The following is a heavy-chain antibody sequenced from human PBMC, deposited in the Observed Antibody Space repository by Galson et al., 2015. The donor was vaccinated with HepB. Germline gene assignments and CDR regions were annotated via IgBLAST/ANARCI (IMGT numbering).Heavy chain of an antibody. D-gene: IGHD3-10*01. CDR2: FDPEDGET. CDR3: ATAFAYGSGSYYFDY. J-gene: IGHJ4*02. Sequence: SVKVSCKVSGYTLTELSMHWVRQAPGKGLEWMGGFDPEDGETIYAQKFQGRVTMSEDTSTDTAYMELSSLRSEDTAVYYCATAFAYGSGSYYFDYWGQGTLVAVSS. CDR1: GYTLTELS. V-gene: IGHV1-24*01.